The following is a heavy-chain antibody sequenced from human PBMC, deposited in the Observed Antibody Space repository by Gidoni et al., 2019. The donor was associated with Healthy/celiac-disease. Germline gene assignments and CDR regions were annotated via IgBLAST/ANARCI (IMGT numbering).Heavy chain of an antibody. CDR2: ISRSSSYI. D-gene: IGHD3-3*01. Sequence: VQLLESGGGLVKPGGSLSLPCAASGFTFSSYSMHWVRQAPGKGLEWVSSISRSSSYIYYADSVKGRFTISRDNAKNSLYLQMNSLRAEETAVDYCARDPPTISWGQGTMVTVSS. CDR1: GFTFSSYS. J-gene: IGHJ3*01. V-gene: IGHV3-21*01. CDR3: ARDPPTIS.